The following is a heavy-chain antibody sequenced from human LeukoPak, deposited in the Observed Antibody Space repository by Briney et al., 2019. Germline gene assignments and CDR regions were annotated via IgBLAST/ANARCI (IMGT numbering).Heavy chain of an antibody. CDR3: AICPMVVGDVWYYYCMEV. CDR2: INHSGST. D-gene: IGHD3-22*01. J-gene: IGHJ6*02. V-gene: IGHV4-34*01. CDR1: GGSLSDYY. Sequence: PSETLSLTCAVFGGSLSDYYCTSIRQSPGQGLEWIGQINHSGSTNYNPSLKSRDTISVDTSKNQSSLNLRSVTAADTAVYYCAICPMVVGDVWYYYCMEVGGQGTTVTVSS.